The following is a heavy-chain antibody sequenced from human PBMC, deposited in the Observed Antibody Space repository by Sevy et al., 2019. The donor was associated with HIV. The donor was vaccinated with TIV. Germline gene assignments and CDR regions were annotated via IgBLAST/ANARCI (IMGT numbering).Heavy chain of an antibody. J-gene: IGHJ5*02. V-gene: IGHV3-11*06. D-gene: IGHD4-4*01. CDR2: IPDTGSYT. CDR1: GFTLNDYY. Sequence: GGSLRLSCAVSGFTLNDYYMSWIRQAPGKGLEWVAYIPDTGSYTSYADSVKGRFTISRDNARKSLMLEMNNLRAEDTAMYYCARSYSTNNWFDPWGQGTLVTVSS. CDR3: ARSYSTNNWFDP.